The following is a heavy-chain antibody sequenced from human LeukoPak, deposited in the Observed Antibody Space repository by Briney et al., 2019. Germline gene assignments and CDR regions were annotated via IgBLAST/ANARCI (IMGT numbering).Heavy chain of an antibody. CDR2: INPTSTSI. CDR3: ARGSSTHGEYYFDY. J-gene: IGHJ4*02. D-gene: IGHD2-2*01. CDR1: GFTFSDYS. V-gene: IGHV3-21*01. Sequence: GGSLRLSCAASGFTFSDYSINWVRQAPGKGLEWVSSINPTSTSIYYADAVKGRFTISRDNAKSSLYLQMNSLRAEDTAVYYCARGSSTHGEYYFDYWGQGTLVTVSS.